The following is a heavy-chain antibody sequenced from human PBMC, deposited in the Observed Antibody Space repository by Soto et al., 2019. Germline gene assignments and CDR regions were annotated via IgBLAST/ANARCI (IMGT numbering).Heavy chain of an antibody. CDR1: GFTFSSYA. CDR2: ISGSGGST. J-gene: IGHJ6*01. CDR3: AKVAGDYQMSYRMDG. Sequence: PGGSLRLSCAASGFTFSSYAMSWVRQAPGKGLEWVSAISGSGGSTYYADSVKGRFTISRDNSKNTLYLQRNSLRAEDTAVYYCAKVAGDYQMSYRMDGWGKGRRVTASS. D-gene: IGHD4-17*01. V-gene: IGHV3-23*01.